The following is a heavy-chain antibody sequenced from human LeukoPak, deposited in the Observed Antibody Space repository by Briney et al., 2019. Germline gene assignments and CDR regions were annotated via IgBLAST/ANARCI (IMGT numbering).Heavy chain of an antibody. D-gene: IGHD1-7*01. Sequence: GASVKVSCKASGYTFTSYDINWVRQATGQGLEWMGWMNPNSGNTGYAQKFQGRVTMTRNTSISTAYMELSRLRSEDTAVYYCARGELRYNWFDPWGQGTLVTVSS. CDR2: MNPNSGNT. J-gene: IGHJ5*02. CDR3: ARGELRYNWFDP. CDR1: GYTFTSYD. V-gene: IGHV1-8*01.